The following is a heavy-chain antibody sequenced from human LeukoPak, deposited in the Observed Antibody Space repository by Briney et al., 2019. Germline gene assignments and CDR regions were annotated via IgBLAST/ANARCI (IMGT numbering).Heavy chain of an antibody. CDR2: ISYDGSNK. V-gene: IGHV3-30*15. CDR1: GFTFSSYA. Sequence: GRSLRLSCAASGFTFSSYAMHWVRQAPGKGLEWVAVISYDGSNKYYADSVKGRFTISRDNSKNTLYLQMSSLRAEDTAVYYCARPSFPDIVVVPAAMRLTWFDPWGQGTLVTVSS. D-gene: IGHD2-2*01. CDR3: ARPSFPDIVVVPAAMRLTWFDP. J-gene: IGHJ5*02.